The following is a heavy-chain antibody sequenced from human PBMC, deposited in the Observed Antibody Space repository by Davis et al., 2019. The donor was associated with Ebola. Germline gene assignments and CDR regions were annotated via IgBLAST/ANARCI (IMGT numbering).Heavy chain of an antibody. J-gene: IGHJ4*02. CDR1: GFTFSSYA. D-gene: IGHD3-10*01. CDR3: ARDRRGFSDY. CDR2: ISYDGSNK. V-gene: IGHV3-30-3*01. Sequence: GESLKISCAASGFTFSSYAMHWVRQAPGKGLEWVAVISYDGSNKYYADSVKDRFTISRDNSKNTLYLQMNSLRAEDTAVYYCARDRRGFSDYWGQGTLVTVSS.